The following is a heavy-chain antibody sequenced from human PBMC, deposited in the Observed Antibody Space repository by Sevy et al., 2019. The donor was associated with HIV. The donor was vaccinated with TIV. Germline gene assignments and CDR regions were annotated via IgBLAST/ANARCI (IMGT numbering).Heavy chain of an antibody. CDR1: GFSLSDYA. CDR2: ISFDGGNK. D-gene: IGHD5-12*01. Sequence: GGSLRLSCAASGFSLSDYAIHWARQGPVKGLEWLTVISFDGGNKYYADSVKGRFTISRENPKNTVYLQMNSLRPEDTALYYCARGPYNSGLRLDFWGRGILVTVSS. CDR3: ARGPYNSGLRLDF. V-gene: IGHV3-30-3*01. J-gene: IGHJ4*02.